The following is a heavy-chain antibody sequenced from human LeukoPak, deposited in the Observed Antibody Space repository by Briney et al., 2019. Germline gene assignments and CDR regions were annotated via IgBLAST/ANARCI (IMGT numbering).Heavy chain of an antibody. CDR1: GGSVSSGSYY. CDR3: ARELVVVPAAMSIYYFDY. CDR2: IYYSGST. V-gene: IGHV4-61*01. J-gene: IGHJ4*02. Sequence: PSETLSLTCTVSGGSVSSGSYYWSWIRQPPGKGLEWIGYIYYSGSTNYNPSLKSRVTISVDTSKNQFSLKLSSVTAADTAVYYCARELVVVPAAMSIYYFDYCGQGTPVTVSS. D-gene: IGHD2-2*01.